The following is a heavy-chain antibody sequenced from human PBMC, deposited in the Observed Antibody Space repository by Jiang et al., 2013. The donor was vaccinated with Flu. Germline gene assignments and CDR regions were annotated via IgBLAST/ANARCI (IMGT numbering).Heavy chain of an antibody. V-gene: IGHV4-39*07. D-gene: IGHD1-7*01. Sequence: GSGLVKPSETLSLTCTVSGGSISSSSYYWGGIRQPPGKGLEWIGSIYYSGSTYYNPSLKSRVTISVDTSKNQFSLKLSSVTAADTAVYYCARHRNRLELGGAFDIWGQGTMVTVSS. J-gene: IGHJ3*02. CDR2: IYYSGST. CDR3: ARHRNRLELGGAFDI. CDR1: GGSISSSSYY.